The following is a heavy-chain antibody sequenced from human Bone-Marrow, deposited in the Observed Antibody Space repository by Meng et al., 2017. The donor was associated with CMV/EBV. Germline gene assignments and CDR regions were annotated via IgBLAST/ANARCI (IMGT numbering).Heavy chain of an antibody. CDR1: GFTFSSYA. CDR3: ARVGDRYCSSTSCSPFDY. D-gene: IGHD2-2*01. J-gene: IGHJ4*02. CDR2: ISSSSSYI. V-gene: IGHV3-21*01. Sequence: GESLKISCVGSGFTFSSYAMHWVRQAPGKGLEWVSSISSSSSYIYYADSVKGRFTISRDNAKNSLYLQMNSLRAGDTAVYYCARVGDRYCSSTSCSPFDYWGQGTLVTVSS.